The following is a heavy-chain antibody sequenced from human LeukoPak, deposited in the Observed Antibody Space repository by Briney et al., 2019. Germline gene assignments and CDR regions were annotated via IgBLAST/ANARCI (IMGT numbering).Heavy chain of an antibody. V-gene: IGHV3-33*01. CDR3: ARAWRLDLDY. D-gene: IGHD3-22*01. Sequence: GGSLRLSCAASGFTFSSCGMHWARQAPGKGLEWVAAIWYDGSNKDYADSVKGRFTISRDNSKSTLYLRMNSLRSEDTAVYYCARAWRLDLDYWGQGTLVTVSS. J-gene: IGHJ4*02. CDR1: GFTFSSCG. CDR2: IWYDGSNK.